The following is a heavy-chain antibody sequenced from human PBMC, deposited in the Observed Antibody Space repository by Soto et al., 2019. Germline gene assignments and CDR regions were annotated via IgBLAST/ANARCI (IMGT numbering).Heavy chain of an antibody. V-gene: IGHV1-3*01. CDR1: GYTFTNYA. Sequence: AASVKVSCKASGYTFTNYAMHWVRQAPGQRLEWMGWINAGNGNTKYSQNFQGRVTITRDTSASTAYMDLSSLRSEDTAVYYCARGPRPYTCSHWFDPWGQGSLVTVS. CDR2: INAGNGNT. J-gene: IGHJ5*02. CDR3: ARGPRPYTCSHWFDP. D-gene: IGHD2-2*02.